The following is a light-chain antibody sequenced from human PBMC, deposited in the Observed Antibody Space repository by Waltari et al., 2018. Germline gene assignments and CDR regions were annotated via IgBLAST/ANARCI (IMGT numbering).Light chain of an antibody. Sequence: QSALTQPASVPGSPGQAITISCTGTSRDVGGYNYVSWYQQHPGKAPKLMIYEVSNRPSGVSNRFSGSKSGNTASLTISGLQAEDEADYYCSSYTSSSTPVFGTGTKVTVL. CDR3: SSYTSSSTPV. V-gene: IGLV2-14*01. CDR1: SRDVGGYNY. J-gene: IGLJ1*01. CDR2: EVS.